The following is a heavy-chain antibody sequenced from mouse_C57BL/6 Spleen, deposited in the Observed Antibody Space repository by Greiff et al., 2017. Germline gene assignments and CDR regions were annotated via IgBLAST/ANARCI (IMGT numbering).Heavy chain of an antibody. CDR1: GYTFTDYY. J-gene: IGHJ4*01. CDR3: ARDGYDGNLQGYYAMDY. CDR2: IYPGSGNT. V-gene: IGHV1-76*01. Sequence: VQLQQSGAELVRPGASVKLSCKASGYTFTDYYINWVKQRPGQGLEWIARIYPGSGNTYYNEKFKGKATLTAEKSSSTAYMQLSSLTSEDSAVYFCARDGYDGNLQGYYAMDYWGQGTSVTVSS. D-gene: IGHD2-3*01.